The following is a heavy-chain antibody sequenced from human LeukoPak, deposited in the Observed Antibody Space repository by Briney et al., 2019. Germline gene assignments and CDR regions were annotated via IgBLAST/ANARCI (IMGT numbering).Heavy chain of an antibody. D-gene: IGHD3-22*01. CDR2: INHSGST. Sequence: SQTLSLTCTVSGGSISSGSYYWSWIRQPPGKGLEWIGEINHSGSTNYNPSLKSRVTISVDTSKNQFSLKLSSVTAADTAVYYCAAWAYYYDSSGYYDAFDIWGQGTMVTVSS. CDR1: GGSISSGSYY. CDR3: AAWAYYYDSSGYYDAFDI. V-gene: IGHV4-39*07. J-gene: IGHJ3*02.